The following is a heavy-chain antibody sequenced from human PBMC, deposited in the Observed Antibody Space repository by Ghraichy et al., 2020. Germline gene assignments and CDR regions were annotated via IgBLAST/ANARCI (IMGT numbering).Heavy chain of an antibody. J-gene: IGHJ5*02. Sequence: TLSITFVVSGYSISSAHYWGWIRQTSGSGLEWIWIIYHTGSTHYNPSLNSRCTISIDTSKNQFSLKMTTGTAADTAVYYCARGAFCSGSTCNHWFDPGGQGTLVTVSA. CDR1: GYSISSAHY. CDR2: IYHTGST. D-gene: IGHD2-2*01. CDR3: ARGAFCSGSTCNHWFDP. V-gene: IGHV4-38-2*01.